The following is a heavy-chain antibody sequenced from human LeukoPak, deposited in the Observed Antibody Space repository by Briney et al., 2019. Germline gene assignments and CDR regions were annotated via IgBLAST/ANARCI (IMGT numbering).Heavy chain of an antibody. V-gene: IGHV3-30-3*01. J-gene: IGHJ1*01. CDR1: GFAFSSYA. CDR3: ARDIPRYGDSEYFQH. CDR2: ISYDGSNK. D-gene: IGHD4-17*01. Sequence: PGGSLRLSCAASGFAFSSYAMHWVRQAPGKGLGWVAGISYDGSNKYYADSVKGRFTISRDNSKNTLYLQMNSVRAEDTAVYYCARDIPRYGDSEYFQHWGQGTLVSVSS.